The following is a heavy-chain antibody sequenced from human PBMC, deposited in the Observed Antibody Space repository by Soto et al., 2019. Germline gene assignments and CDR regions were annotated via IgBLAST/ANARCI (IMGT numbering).Heavy chain of an antibody. V-gene: IGHV4-59*01. D-gene: IGHD4-17*01. CDR2: IYYSGST. CDR3: ARGPHDYGDYRDWYFDL. J-gene: IGHJ2*01. Sequence: SETLSLTCTVSGGSISSYYWSWIRQPPGKGLEWIGYIYYSGSTNYNPSLKSRVTISVDTSKNQFSLKLSSVTAADTAVYYCARGPHDYGDYRDWYFDLWGRGTLVTVSS. CDR1: GGSISSYY.